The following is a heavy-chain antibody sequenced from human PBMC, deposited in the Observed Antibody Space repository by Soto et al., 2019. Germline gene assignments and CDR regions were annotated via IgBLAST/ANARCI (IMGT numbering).Heavy chain of an antibody. CDR2: IYYSGST. CDR1: CGSISSYY. J-gene: IGHJ5*02. V-gene: IGHV4-59*08. Sequence: SETLSLTCTVSCGSISSYYWSWIRQPPGKGLEWIGYIYYSGSTNYNPSLKSRVTISVDTSKNQFSLKLSSVTAADTAVYYCARLSGYENWFDPWGQGTLVTVSS. D-gene: IGHD5-12*01. CDR3: ARLSGYENWFDP.